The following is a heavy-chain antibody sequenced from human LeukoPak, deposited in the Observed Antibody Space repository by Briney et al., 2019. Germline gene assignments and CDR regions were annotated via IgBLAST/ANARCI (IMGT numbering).Heavy chain of an antibody. Sequence: GGSLRLSCAVSGITLSNYGMSWVRQTPGKGLEWVAGISDRGSRTNYADSVKGRFTISTDHPKNTLYLQMNSLRAEDTAVYFCAKRGVVIRVILVGFHKEAYYFDSWGQGALVTVSS. V-gene: IGHV3-23*01. D-gene: IGHD3-22*01. CDR2: ISDRGSRT. CDR3: AKRGVVIRVILVGFHKEAYYFDS. CDR1: GITLSNYG. J-gene: IGHJ4*02.